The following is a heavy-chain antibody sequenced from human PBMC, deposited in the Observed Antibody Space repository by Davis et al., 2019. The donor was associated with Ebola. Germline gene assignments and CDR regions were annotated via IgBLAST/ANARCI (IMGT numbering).Heavy chain of an antibody. CDR3: ARGSVDIVAGTYYYYYGMDV. Sequence: GESLKISCAASGFTFSSYAMSWVRQAPGKGLEWVSAISGSGGSTYYADSVKGRFTISRDNSKNTLYLQMNSLRAEDTAVYYCARGSVDIVAGTYYYYYGMDVWGQGTTVTVSS. D-gene: IGHD5-12*01. J-gene: IGHJ6*02. CDR2: ISGSGGST. V-gene: IGHV3-23*01. CDR1: GFTFSSYA.